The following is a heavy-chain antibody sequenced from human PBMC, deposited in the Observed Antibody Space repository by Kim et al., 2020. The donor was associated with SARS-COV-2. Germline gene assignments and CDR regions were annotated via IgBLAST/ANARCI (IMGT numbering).Heavy chain of an antibody. CDR1: GFSFGSYV. CDR2: ISGSGST. D-gene: IGHD4-4*01. V-gene: IGHV3-23*01. Sequence: GGSLRLSCAASGFSFGSYVMNWVRQAPGKGLEWVSAISGSGSTNYADSVKGRFTISRDNSKSTLYLQMSSLRVEDTAVYYCAQRNRGDYSNYLDYWGQGILVTVSS. CDR3: AQRNRGDYSNYLDY. J-gene: IGHJ4*02.